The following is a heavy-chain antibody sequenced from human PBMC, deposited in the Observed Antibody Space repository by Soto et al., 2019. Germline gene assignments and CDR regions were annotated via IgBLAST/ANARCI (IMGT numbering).Heavy chain of an antibody. V-gene: IGHV3-48*01. D-gene: IGHD1-26*01. Sequence: EVQLVESGGGLVQRGGSLRLSCAASGLTFSSYSMNWVRQAPGKGLEWVSYISSSSSTIYYADSVKGRFTISRDNAKNTLYMQKNSLRGENTAVYYCAFGEGAINYDYSMAVWGQGTSVTVSS. CDR1: GLTFSSYS. J-gene: IGHJ6*02. CDR3: AFGEGAINYDYSMAV. CDR2: ISSSSSTI.